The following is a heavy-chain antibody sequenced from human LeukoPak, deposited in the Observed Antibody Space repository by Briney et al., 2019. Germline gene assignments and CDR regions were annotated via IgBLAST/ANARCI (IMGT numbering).Heavy chain of an antibody. CDR1: GFTFSSYA. Sequence: GGSLRLSCAASGFTFSSYAMSWVRQAPGKGLEWVSSISSSSSHIYYADSVKGRFTISRDNAKNSLYLQMNSLRAEDTAVYYCARDGDYGGRGDYWGQGTLVTVSS. D-gene: IGHD4-23*01. CDR3: ARDGDYGGRGDY. J-gene: IGHJ4*02. CDR2: ISSSSSHI. V-gene: IGHV3-21*01.